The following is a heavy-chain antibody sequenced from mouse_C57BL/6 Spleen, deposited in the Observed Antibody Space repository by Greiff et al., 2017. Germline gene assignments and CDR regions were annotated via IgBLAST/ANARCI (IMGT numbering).Heavy chain of an antibody. CDR3: ARHGLDWDSMDY. CDR1: EYEFTSHD. V-gene: IGHV5-2*01. D-gene: IGHD4-1*01. J-gene: IGHJ4*01. CDR2: INSDGGST. Sequence: EVKLLESGGGLVQPGASLKLSCESNEYEFTSHDMSWVRQTPEKRLELVAAINSDGGSTYYPETLESRFIISRDNTKKTLYLQMSSLTSEDTAVYYCARHGLDWDSMDYWVQGTSVTVSS.